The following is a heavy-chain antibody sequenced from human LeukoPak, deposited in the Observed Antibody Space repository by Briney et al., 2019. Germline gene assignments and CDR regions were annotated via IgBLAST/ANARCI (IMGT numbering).Heavy chain of an antibody. V-gene: IGHV1-69*01. Sequence: SVKVSCKASGGTFSSYAISWVRQAPGQGLEWMGGIIPIFGTANYAQKFQGRVTITADESTSTAYVELSSLRSEDTAVYYCARAPPHYDILTGYLRGYFDYWGQGTLVTVSS. CDR1: GGTFSSYA. J-gene: IGHJ4*02. CDR3: ARAPPHYDILTGYLRGYFDY. D-gene: IGHD3-9*01. CDR2: IIPIFGTA.